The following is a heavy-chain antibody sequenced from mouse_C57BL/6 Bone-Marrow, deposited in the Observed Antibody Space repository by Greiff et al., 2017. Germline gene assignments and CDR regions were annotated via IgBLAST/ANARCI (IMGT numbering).Heavy chain of an antibody. CDR2: ISNGGGST. CDR1: GFTFSDYY. J-gene: IGHJ4*01. CDR3: ARHWLPHYYAMDY. Sequence: EVQGVESGGGLVQPGGSLKLSCAASGFTFSDYYMYWVRQTPEKRLEWVAYISNGGGSTYYPDTVKGRFTISRDNAKNTLYLQMSRLKSEDTAMYYCARHWLPHYYAMDYWGQGTSVTVSS. D-gene: IGHD2-2*01. V-gene: IGHV5-12*01.